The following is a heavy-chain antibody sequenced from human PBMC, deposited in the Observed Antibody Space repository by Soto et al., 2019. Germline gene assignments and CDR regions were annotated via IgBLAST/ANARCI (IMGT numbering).Heavy chain of an antibody. CDR2: ISGSGGST. D-gene: IGHD6-6*01. CDR1: GFTFSSYA. Sequence: PGGSLRLSCAASGFTFSSYAMSWVRQAPGKGLEWVSAISGSGGSTYYADSVKGRFTISRDNSKNTLYLQMNGLRAEDTAVYYCAKDGWVGQLVESVAWFDPWGQGTLVTVSS. CDR3: AKDGWVGQLVESVAWFDP. J-gene: IGHJ5*02. V-gene: IGHV3-23*01.